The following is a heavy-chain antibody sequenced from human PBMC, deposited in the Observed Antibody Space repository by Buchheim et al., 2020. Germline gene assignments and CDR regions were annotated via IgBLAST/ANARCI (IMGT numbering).Heavy chain of an antibody. V-gene: IGHV3-11*01. J-gene: IGHJ4*02. Sequence: QVQLVESGGGLVKPGGSLRLSCTASGFSFSDYYMAWIRQAPGKGLEWVSYIGTRGSNRYYADPVKGRFTVSRDNAKNLKFLQMDSLRAEDSAIYYCARPRSSGSYWFPFAFWGQGSL. D-gene: IGHD1-26*01. CDR3: ARPRSSGSYWFPFAF. CDR1: GFSFSDYY. CDR2: IGTRGSNR.